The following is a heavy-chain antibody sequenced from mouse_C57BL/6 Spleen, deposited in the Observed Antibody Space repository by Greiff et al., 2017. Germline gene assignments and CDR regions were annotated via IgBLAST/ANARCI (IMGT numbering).Heavy chain of an antibody. D-gene: IGHD2-14*01. J-gene: IGHJ4*01. CDR3: TRRYDYAMDY. Sequence: QVQLKQSGAELVRPGASVTLSCKASGYTFTDYEMHWVKQTPVHGLEWIGAIDPETGGTAYNQKFKGKAILTADKSSSTAYMELRSLTSEDSAVYYCTRRYDYAMDYWGQGTSVTVSS. CDR1: GYTFTDYE. CDR2: IDPETGGT. V-gene: IGHV1-15*01.